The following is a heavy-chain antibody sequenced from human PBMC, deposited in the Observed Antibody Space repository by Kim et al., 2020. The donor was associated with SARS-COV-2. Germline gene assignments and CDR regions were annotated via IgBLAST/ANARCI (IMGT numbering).Heavy chain of an antibody. V-gene: IGHV3-9*01. CDR1: GFIFDEFA. CDR2: INWNSGTI. J-gene: IGHJ6*02. CDR3: AKDMQAGLYYFGMDV. Sequence: GGSLRLSCVASGFIFDEFAMNWVRQVPGRGLEWVAGINWNSGTIVYADSVKGRFTISRDNAKNSLYLQMNSLRPEDTALYYCAKDMQAGLYYFGMDVWGQGTPVTVS.